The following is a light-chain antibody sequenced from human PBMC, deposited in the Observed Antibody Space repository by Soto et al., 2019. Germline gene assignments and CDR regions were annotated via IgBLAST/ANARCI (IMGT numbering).Light chain of an antibody. CDR3: SSYTDSSNDV. Sequence: QSSLIQPASVSGSPGQSITFSCTGTSSALAFYNYVSWYQQQPAKAPKLLIYQFTNRPSGVSSRFSGSSSGNTASLTIAGLQAEDEADYYCSSYTDSSNDVFGT. V-gene: IGLV2-14*01. CDR2: QFT. CDR1: SSALAFYNY. J-gene: IGLJ1*01.